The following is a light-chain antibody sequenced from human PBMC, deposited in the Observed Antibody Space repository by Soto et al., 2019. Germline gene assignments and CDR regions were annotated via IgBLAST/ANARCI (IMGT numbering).Light chain of an antibody. V-gene: IGLV1-47*01. J-gene: IGLJ2*01. Sequence: QSVLTQPPSASGTPGQSGTISCSGSSSNIGSKYVYWYQQLPGTAPKLLMYRNNQRPSGVPDRFSGSKSGTSASLAISGLRSEDEADYYCAPWDAGVSGPAFGGGTKLTVL. CDR3: APWDAGVSGPA. CDR2: RNN. CDR1: SSNIGSKY.